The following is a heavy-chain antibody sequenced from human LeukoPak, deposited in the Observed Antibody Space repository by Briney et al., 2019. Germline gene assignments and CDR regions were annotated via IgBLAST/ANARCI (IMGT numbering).Heavy chain of an antibody. J-gene: IGHJ3*02. CDR3: ARGGPDHAFDI. CDR1: GFSFNSYW. CDR2: VNNDGTGT. Sequence: GGSLRLSCAASGFSFNSYWMYWVRQVPGEGLVWVSRVNNDGTGTTYADSVKGRFTISRDNAKNTVYLQMNSLRDEDTAVYYCARGGPDHAFDIWGQGTMVTVSS. V-gene: IGHV3-74*01. D-gene: IGHD1-14*01.